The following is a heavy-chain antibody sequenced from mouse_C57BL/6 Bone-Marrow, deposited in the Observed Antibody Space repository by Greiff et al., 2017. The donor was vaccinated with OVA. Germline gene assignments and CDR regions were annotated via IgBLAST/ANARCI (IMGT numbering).Heavy chain of an antibody. CDR2: IYPRSGNT. CDR3: ARGYWDYFDY. V-gene: IGHV1-81*01. D-gene: IGHD4-1*01. J-gene: IGHJ2*01. CDR1: GYTFTSYG. Sequence: VMLVESGAELARPGASVKLSCKASGYTFTSYGISWVKQRTGQGLEWIGEIYPRSGNTYYNEKFKGKATLTADKSSSTAYMELRSLTSEDSAVYFCARGYWDYFDYWGQGTTLTVSS.